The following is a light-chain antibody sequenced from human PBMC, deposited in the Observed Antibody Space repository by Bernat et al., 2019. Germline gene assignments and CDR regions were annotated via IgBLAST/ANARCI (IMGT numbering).Light chain of an antibody. CDR3: QKHNSAPLT. CDR2: GAA. Sequence: IQMTQSPSSLSASVGDRVTIICRASQDNNFYLAWYQHKPGKVPKLLIYGAATLQSGVPSRFSGRWSGAGFTLTISSLQPEDVATYYCQKHNSAPLTFDQGTKVEIK. V-gene: IGKV1-27*01. J-gene: IGKJ1*01. CDR1: QDNNFY.